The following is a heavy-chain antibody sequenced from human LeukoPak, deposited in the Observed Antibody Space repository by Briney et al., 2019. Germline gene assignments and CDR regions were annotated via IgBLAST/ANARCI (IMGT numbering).Heavy chain of an antibody. CDR3: ARDGYYGGITIFGVVPNKYNWFDP. Sequence: ASVKVSCKASGYTFTSYAMNWVRQAPGQGLEWMGWINTNTGNPTYTQGFTGRFVFSLDTSVSTAYLQISSLKAEDTAVYYCARDGYYGGITIFGVVPNKYNWFDPWGQGTLVTVSS. D-gene: IGHD3-3*01. CDR2: INTNTGNP. J-gene: IGHJ5*02. V-gene: IGHV7-4-1*02. CDR1: GYTFTSYA.